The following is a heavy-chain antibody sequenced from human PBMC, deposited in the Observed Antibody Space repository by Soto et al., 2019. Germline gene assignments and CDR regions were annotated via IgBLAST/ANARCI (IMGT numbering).Heavy chain of an antibody. CDR2: MNPNSGNK. D-gene: IGHD3-10*01. CDR3: ARGLVRLLWLLNTFEP. J-gene: IGHJ5*02. Sequence: GASVKASCKASGYTFTRYDINWVRQDTGQGLEWMGWMNPNSGNKGYAQKLQGRVTMTRNTSISTAYMELSSLRSENTAVYYCARGLVRLLWLLNTFEPWGQGTLITVSS. CDR1: GYTFTRYD. V-gene: IGHV1-8*01.